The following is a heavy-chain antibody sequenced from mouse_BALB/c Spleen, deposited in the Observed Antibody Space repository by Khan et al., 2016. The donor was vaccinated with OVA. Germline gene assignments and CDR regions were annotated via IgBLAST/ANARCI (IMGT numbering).Heavy chain of an antibody. V-gene: IGHV2-5*01. CDR3: GKGDYSYGKIPK. J-gene: IGHJ3*01. CDR2: IWRGGNT. CDR1: GFSLSNFG. Sequence: QVQLKESGPGLVQPSQSLFITCTVSGFSLSNFGVYWVCQSPGKGLGWLGVIWRGGNTDYIAALMSRLSITKENSKSQVSFKMNSRHADDTALSYCGKGDYSYGKIPKWGQGTKITV. D-gene: IGHD2-12*01.